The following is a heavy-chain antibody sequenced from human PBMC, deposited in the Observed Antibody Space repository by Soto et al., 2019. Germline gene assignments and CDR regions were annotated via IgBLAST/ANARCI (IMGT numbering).Heavy chain of an antibody. J-gene: IGHJ4*02. Sequence: PVESLKIACKASGYGFARHWICWFLELRGKVFEWMGIIYPVDSDTRYNPSFQGQVTISADQSITTAYLQWSSLRASDTAIYYCASGSRDCSGGSCYSHWGQGTLVTVSS. D-gene: IGHD2-15*01. CDR1: GYGFARHW. V-gene: IGHV5-51*01. CDR2: IYPVDSDT. CDR3: ASGSRDCSGGSCYSH.